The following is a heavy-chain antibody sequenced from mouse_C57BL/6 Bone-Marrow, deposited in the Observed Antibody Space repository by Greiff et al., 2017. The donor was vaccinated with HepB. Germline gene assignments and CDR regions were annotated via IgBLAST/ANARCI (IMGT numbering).Heavy chain of an antibody. V-gene: IGHV7-1*01. J-gene: IGHJ4*01. CDR1: GFTFSDFY. D-gene: IGHD2-5*01. CDR2: SRNKANDYTT. CDR3: ARDGALYYSNYVGYAMDY. Sequence: EVKVVESGGGLVQSGRSLRLSCATSGFTFSDFYMEWVRQAPGKGLEWIAASRNKANDYTTEYSASVKGRFIVSRDISQSILYLQMNALRAEDTAIYYCARDGALYYSNYVGYAMDYWGQGTSVTVSS.